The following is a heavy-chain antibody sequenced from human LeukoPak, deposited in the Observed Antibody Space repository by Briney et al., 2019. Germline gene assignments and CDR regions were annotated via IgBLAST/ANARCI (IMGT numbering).Heavy chain of an antibody. CDR1: GFTFSSYA. CDR2: ISYDGSNK. D-gene: IGHD1-14*01. V-gene: IGHV3-30-3*01. J-gene: IGHJ3*02. CDR3: ARAIPDYFDI. Sequence: GGSLRLSCAASGFTFSSYAMHWVRQAPGKGLEWVAVISYDGSNKYYADSVKGRFTISRDNSKNTLYLQMNSLRAEDTAVYYCARAIPDYFDIWGQGTMVTVSS.